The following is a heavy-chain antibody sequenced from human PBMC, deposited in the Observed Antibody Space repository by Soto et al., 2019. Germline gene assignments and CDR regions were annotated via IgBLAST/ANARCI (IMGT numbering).Heavy chain of an antibody. CDR3: ARKDKSGYFNWFDP. Sequence: GESLKISCRTSGYRFTSYWIAWVRQMPGKGLEWMGIIFPSDSDTRYSPSFQGQVTISADRSTSTVLLQWASLKASDTAVYFCARKDKSGYFNWFDPWGQGTLVTVSS. CDR2: IFPSDSDT. CDR1: GYRFTSYW. V-gene: IGHV5-51*01. D-gene: IGHD3-22*01. J-gene: IGHJ5*02.